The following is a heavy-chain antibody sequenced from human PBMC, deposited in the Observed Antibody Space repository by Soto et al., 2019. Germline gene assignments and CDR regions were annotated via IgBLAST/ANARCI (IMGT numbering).Heavy chain of an antibody. CDR1: GFTFSSYS. J-gene: IGHJ5*02. CDR3: ARHPERIAQIGWFDP. V-gene: IGHV3-48*01. D-gene: IGHD6-13*01. Sequence: EVQLVESGGGLVQPGGSLRLSCAASGFTFSSYSMNWVRQAPGKGLEWVSYISSSSSTIYYADSVKGRFTISRDKNSLYLQMNSLRAEDTAVYYCARHPERIAQIGWFDPWGQGTLVTVSS. CDR2: ISSSSSTI.